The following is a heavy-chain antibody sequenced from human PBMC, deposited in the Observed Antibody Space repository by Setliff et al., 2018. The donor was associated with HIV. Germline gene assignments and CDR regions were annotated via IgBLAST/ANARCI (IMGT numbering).Heavy chain of an antibody. J-gene: IGHJ4*02. CDR1: GGSIRSTTSY. V-gene: IGHV4-39*01. CDR3: ARISGDSGHPRFFDY. CDR2: FYYSGST. D-gene: IGHD1-26*01. Sequence: SETLSLTCVVSGGSIRSTTSYWGWIRQPPGKGLDYIGSFYYSGSTYYNPSLKSRFTISVDTSKNQISLKLSSVTAADTAVYYCARISGDSGHPRFFDYWGQGTLVTVPQ.